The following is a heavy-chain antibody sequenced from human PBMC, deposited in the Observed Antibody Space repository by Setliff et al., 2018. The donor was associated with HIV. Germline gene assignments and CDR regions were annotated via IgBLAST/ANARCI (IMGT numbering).Heavy chain of an antibody. J-gene: IGHJ3*01. CDR1: GASINNGDYY. Sequence: SETLSLTCSVSGASINNGDYYWSWIRQSPGEGLEWIGYIYYSGYYKAYYDSTPALKSRFSASVDTSRNQFSLELQSMTAADTAMYYCARAISFDFPSGLKGTFDVWGLGTMVTVSS. CDR2: IYYSGYYKA. V-gene: IGHV4-30-4*01. CDR3: ARAISFDFPSGLKGTFDV. D-gene: IGHD3-16*01.